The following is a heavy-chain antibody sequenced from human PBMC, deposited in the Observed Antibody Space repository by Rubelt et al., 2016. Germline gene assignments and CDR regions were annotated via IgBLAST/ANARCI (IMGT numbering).Heavy chain of an antibody. V-gene: IGHV4-39*01. Sequence: QLQLQESGPGLVKPSETLSLTCTVSGGSISSSSYYWGWIRQPPGKGLEWIGSIYYSGSTYYNPSLKSRVTISVDTSKNQFSLKLSSVTAADTAVYYCASYEQQLEYYFDYWGQGTLVTVSS. CDR1: GGSISSSSYY. CDR2: IYYSGST. CDR3: ASYEQQLEYYFDY. D-gene: IGHD6-13*01. J-gene: IGHJ4*02.